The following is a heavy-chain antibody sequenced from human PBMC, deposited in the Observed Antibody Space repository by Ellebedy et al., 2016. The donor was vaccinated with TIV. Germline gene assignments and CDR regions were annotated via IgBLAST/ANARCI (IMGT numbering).Heavy chain of an antibody. J-gene: IGHJ4*02. Sequence: MPSETLSLTCTVSGGSISSSSYYWGWLRQPPGKGLEWIGSISYSGTTYYTPSLKSRVTISVDTSKNQFSLKLSSVTAADTAVYYCARTESTYSSSWYEVYWGQGTLVTVSS. CDR2: ISYSGTT. CDR1: GGSISSSSYY. CDR3: ARTESTYSSSWYEVY. V-gene: IGHV4-39*01. D-gene: IGHD6-13*01.